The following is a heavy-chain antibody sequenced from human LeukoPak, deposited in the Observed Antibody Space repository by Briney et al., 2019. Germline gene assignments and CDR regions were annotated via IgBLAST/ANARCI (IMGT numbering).Heavy chain of an antibody. V-gene: IGHV3-30-3*01. CDR2: ISSAGTTT. D-gene: IGHD3-9*01. CDR3: VRTYYDSLTAYYSYFDL. CDR1: GFTFSTYA. Sequence: PGGSLRLSCAASGFTFSTYAMHWVRQAPGKGLEWVAFISSAGTTTYYADSVKGRFTISRDHSKTSLYLQMNSLRGDGTAVYYCVRTYYDSLTAYYSYFDLWGQGSLVTVTS. J-gene: IGHJ4*01.